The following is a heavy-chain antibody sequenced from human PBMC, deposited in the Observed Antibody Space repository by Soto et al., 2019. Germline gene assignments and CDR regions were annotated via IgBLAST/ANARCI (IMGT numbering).Heavy chain of an antibody. D-gene: IGHD3-9*01. V-gene: IGHV5-51*01. J-gene: IGHJ6*03. CDR3: ARAGYDILTGNYYYYYMDV. Sequence: GESLKISCKGSGYSFTSYWIGWVRQMPGKGLEWMGIIYPGDSDTRYSPSFQGQVTISADKSISTAYLQWSSLKASDTAMYYCARAGYDILTGNYYYYYMDVWGKGTTVTVSS. CDR1: GYSFTSYW. CDR2: IYPGDSDT.